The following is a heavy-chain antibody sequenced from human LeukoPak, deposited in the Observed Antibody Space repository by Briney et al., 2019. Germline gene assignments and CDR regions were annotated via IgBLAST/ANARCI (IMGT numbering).Heavy chain of an antibody. CDR2: IFPSGGEI. CDR1: GFTFGDYF. J-gene: IGHJ4*02. CDR3: ARRAGEYSHPYDY. Sequence: GGSPRLSCEGTGFTFGDYFMTWIRQPPGRGLEWVSSIFPSGGEIHYADSVRGRFTISRDNSKNTLYLQMNSLRAEETTIYYCARRAGEYSHPYDYWGQGTLVTVSS. D-gene: IGHD2-15*01. V-gene: IGHV3-53*01.